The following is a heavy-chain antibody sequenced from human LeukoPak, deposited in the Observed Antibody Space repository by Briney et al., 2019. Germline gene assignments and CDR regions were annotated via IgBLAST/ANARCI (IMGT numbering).Heavy chain of an antibody. CDR3: ARTLRITIFGVGYYYYYGMDV. D-gene: IGHD3-3*01. V-gene: IGHV1-8*01. Sequence: GASVKVSCKASGYTFTSYDINWVRQATGQGLEWMGWMNPNSGHTGYAQKFQGRVTMTRNTSISTAYMELSSLRSEDTAVYYCARTLRITIFGVGYYYYYGMDVWGQGTTVTVSS. J-gene: IGHJ6*02. CDR2: MNPNSGHT. CDR1: GYTFTSYD.